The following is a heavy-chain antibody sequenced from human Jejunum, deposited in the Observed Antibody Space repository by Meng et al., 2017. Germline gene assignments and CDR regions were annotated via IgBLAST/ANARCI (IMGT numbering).Heavy chain of an antibody. CDR1: CGSSSRGSDT. J-gene: IGHJ4*02. V-gene: IGHV4-61*03. CDR2: IEYSGST. CDR3: ARVSVYYDCLPANYISGYFDY. D-gene: IGHD3-9*01. Sequence: QERLAASCPGRVAPSEPGSRTCPVSCGSSSRGSDTWSRIRKSPGKGREWIGKIEYSGSTNYNPSFNSRVTKSLGTVKNHFSLRLSSVTAADTAVYYCARVSVYYDCLPANYISGYFDYWGQGALVTVSS.